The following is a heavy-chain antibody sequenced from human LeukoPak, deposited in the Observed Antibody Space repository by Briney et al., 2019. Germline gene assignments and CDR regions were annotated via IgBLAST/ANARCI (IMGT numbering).Heavy chain of an antibody. CDR2: IYYSGST. J-gene: IGHJ2*01. D-gene: IGHD3-10*01. Sequence: PSETLSLTCTVSGGSISSYYWSWIRQPPGKGLEWIGYIYYSGSTNYNPSLRSRVTISVDTSKNQFSLKLSSVTAADTAVYYCASERGPWWYFDLWGRGPLVTVSS. CDR1: GGSISSYY. CDR3: ASERGPWWYFDL. V-gene: IGHV4-59*01.